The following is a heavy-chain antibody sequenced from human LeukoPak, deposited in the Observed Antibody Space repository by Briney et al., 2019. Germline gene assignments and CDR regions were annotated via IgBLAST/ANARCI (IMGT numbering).Heavy chain of an antibody. CDR1: GFTFSDYT. CDR2: ISGSGGST. J-gene: IGHJ4*02. CDR3: AKAEIRHFDY. V-gene: IGHV3-23*01. Sequence: GGSLRLSCAASGFTFSDYTMNWVRQAPGKGLEWVSAISGSGGSTYYADSVKGRFTISRDNSKNTLYLQMNSLRAEDTAVYYCAKAEIRHFDYWGQGTLVTVSS. D-gene: IGHD5-24*01.